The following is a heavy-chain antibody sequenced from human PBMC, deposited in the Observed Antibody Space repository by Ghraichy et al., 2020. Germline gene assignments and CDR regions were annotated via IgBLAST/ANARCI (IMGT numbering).Heavy chain of an antibody. D-gene: IGHD1-26*01. Sequence: GESLNISCAASGFTFSNAWMSWVRQAPGKGLEWVGLIKNNANGGTTHYAAPVKGRFTISRDDSKNTLYLQMNSLTTEDTAVYYCTTPDSGTYTWGQGTLVTVSS. V-gene: IGHV3-15*01. CDR2: IKNNANGGTT. CDR3: TTPDSGTYT. J-gene: IGHJ4*02. CDR1: GFTFSNAW.